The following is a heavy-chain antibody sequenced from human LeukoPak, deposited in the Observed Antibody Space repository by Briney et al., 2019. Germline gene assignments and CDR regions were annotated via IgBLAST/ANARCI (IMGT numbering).Heavy chain of an antibody. Sequence: SETLSLTCTVSGGSISSYYWSWIRQPPGKGLEWIGYIYYSGGTNYNPSLKSRVTISVDTSKNQFSLKLSSVTAADTAVYYCARDALTGAFDYWGQGTLVTVSS. CDR1: GGSISSYY. V-gene: IGHV4-59*01. CDR3: ARDALTGAFDY. CDR2: IYYSGGT. D-gene: IGHD1-20*01. J-gene: IGHJ4*02.